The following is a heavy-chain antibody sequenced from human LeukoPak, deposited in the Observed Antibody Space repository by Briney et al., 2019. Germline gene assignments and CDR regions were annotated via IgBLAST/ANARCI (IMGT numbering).Heavy chain of an antibody. CDR1: GGSISSYY. CDR3: ARHADVYSSSFGYFDY. CDR2: IYYSGST. V-gene: IGHV4-59*08. D-gene: IGHD6-13*01. Sequence: KPSETLSLTCTVSGGSISSYYWSWIRQPPGKGLEWIGYIYYSGSTNYNPSLKSRVTISVDTSKNQFSLKLSSVTAADTAVYYCARHADVYSSSFGYFDYWGQGTLVTVSS. J-gene: IGHJ4*02.